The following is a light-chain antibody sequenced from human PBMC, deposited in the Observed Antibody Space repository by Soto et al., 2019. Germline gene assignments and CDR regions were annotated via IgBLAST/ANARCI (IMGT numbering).Light chain of an antibody. Sequence: EIVMTQSPATLSVTPEERATLSCRASQSVSSNLAWYQQKPGQAPRLLIYDASTRATGIPARFSGSGSGTEFTLTISSLQSEDFAVYYCLQHNNWPTFGQGTKLEIK. CDR2: DAS. CDR1: QSVSSN. CDR3: LQHNNWPT. J-gene: IGKJ2*01. V-gene: IGKV3-15*01.